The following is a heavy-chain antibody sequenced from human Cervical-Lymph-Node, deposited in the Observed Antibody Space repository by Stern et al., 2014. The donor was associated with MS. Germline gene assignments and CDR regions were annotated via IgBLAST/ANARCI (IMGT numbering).Heavy chain of an antibody. J-gene: IGHJ6*02. Sequence: QVQLVQSGPGLVKPSETLSLTCTVSGGSVSRGSYYWSWIRQPPGKGLEWIGYIYYSGSTNYNPSLKSRVTISADTSKNQLSLKVSSVTAADTAVYYCAREHEGYGDLRYYYAMDVWGQGTTVTVSS. D-gene: IGHD4-17*01. CDR2: IYYSGST. V-gene: IGHV4-61*01. CDR3: AREHEGYGDLRYYYAMDV. CDR1: GGSVSRGSYY.